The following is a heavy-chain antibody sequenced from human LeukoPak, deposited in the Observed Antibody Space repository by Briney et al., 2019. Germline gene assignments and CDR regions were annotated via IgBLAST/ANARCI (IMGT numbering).Heavy chain of an antibody. Sequence: ASVNVSCKVSGYTLTELSMHWVRRAPGKGREWMGGFDPEDGETIYAQKFQGRVAMTEDTSTDTAYMELSSLRSEDTAVYYCATGDQGQLVPYYYYYGMDVWGQGTTVTVSS. J-gene: IGHJ6*02. V-gene: IGHV1-24*01. CDR1: GYTLTELS. CDR3: ATGDQGQLVPYYYYYGMDV. D-gene: IGHD6-6*01. CDR2: FDPEDGET.